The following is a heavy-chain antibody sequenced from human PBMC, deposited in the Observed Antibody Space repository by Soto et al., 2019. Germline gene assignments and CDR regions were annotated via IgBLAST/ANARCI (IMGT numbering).Heavy chain of an antibody. V-gene: IGHV3-30-3*01. J-gene: IGHJ4*02. CDR1: GFTFSSYA. D-gene: IGHD5-12*01. Sequence: QVQLVESGGGVVQPGRSLRLSCAASGFTFSSYAMHWVRQAPGKGLEWVAVISYDGSNKYYADSVKGRFTISRDNSKNXLYLQMNSLRAEDTAVYYCARSMDIVATIAHYFDYWGQGTLVTVSS. CDR2: ISYDGSNK. CDR3: ARSMDIVATIAHYFDY.